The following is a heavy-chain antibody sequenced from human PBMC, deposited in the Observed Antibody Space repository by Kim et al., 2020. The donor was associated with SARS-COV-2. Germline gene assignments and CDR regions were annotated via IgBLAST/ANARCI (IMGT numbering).Heavy chain of an antibody. V-gene: IGHV4-4*02. Sequence: SETLSLTCAVSGGSISSSNWWSWVRQPPGKGLEWIGEIYHSGSTNYNPSLKSRVTISVDKSKNQFSLKLSSVTAADTAVYYCARAWTRGMVRGVNDSPRNWFDPWGQGTLVTVSS. CDR3: ARAWTRGMVRGVNDSPRNWFDP. CDR1: GGSISSSNW. J-gene: IGHJ5*02. D-gene: IGHD3-10*01. CDR2: IYHSGST.